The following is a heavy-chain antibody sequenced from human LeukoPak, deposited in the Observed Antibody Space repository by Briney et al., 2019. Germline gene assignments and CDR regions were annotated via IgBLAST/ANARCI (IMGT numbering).Heavy chain of an antibody. CDR1: GFTFSSYG. J-gene: IGHJ4*02. CDR2: ISYDGSNK. D-gene: IGHD3-10*01. CDR3: AKPLWLGGFDY. Sequence: PGGSLRLSCAASGFTFSSYGMHWVRQAPGKGLEWVAVISYDGSNKYYADSVKGRFTISRDNSKNTLYLQMNSLRAEDTAVYHCAKPLWLGGFDYWGQGTLVTVSS. V-gene: IGHV3-30*18.